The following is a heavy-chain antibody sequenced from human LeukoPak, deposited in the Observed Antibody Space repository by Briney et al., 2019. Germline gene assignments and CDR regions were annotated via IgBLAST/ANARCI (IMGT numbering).Heavy chain of an antibody. Sequence: PGGSLRLSCAASRFTFSSYTMSWVRQAPGKGLEWVANIKQDGSEKYYVDSVKGRFTISRDNAKNSLYLQMNSLRAEDTAVYYCARDSAYSSSSVGDYWGQGTLVTVSS. J-gene: IGHJ4*02. D-gene: IGHD6-13*01. CDR2: IKQDGSEK. CDR3: ARDSAYSSSSVGDY. CDR1: RFTFSSYT. V-gene: IGHV3-7*01.